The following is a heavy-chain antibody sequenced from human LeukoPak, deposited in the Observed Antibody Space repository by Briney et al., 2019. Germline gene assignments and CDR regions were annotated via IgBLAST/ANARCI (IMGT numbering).Heavy chain of an antibody. CDR3: ARAVHDSSGYYAPDFDY. CDR1: GGTFSSYA. Sequence: ASVKVSCKASGGTFSSYAISWVRQAPGQGLEWMGRIIPIFGTANYAQKFQGRVTITTDESTSTAYMELSSLRSEDTAVYYCARAVHDSSGYYAPDFDYWGQGTLLTVSS. J-gene: IGHJ4*02. CDR2: IIPIFGTA. D-gene: IGHD3-22*01. V-gene: IGHV1-69*05.